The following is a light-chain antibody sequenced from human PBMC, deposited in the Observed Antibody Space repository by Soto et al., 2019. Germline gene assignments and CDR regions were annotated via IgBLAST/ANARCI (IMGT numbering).Light chain of an antibody. CDR2: GAS. J-gene: IGKJ4*01. CDR1: RSVSSS. V-gene: IGKV3-15*01. Sequence: EIVMTQSPASLSVSPGERATLSCRASRSVSSSFAGYQQKPGQAPRLLIYGASTRATGIPARFSGSGSGTEFTLTITSLQSEDFDVYYCQQYADWPPLTFGGGTKVEIK. CDR3: QQYADWPPLT.